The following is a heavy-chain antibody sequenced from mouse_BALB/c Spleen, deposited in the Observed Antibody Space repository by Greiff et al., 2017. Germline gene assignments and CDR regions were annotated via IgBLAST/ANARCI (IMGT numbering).Heavy chain of an antibody. D-gene: IGHD1-1*01. CDR3: ARGGYGSSYGGNYFDY. CDR1: GFSLTGYG. J-gene: IGHJ2*01. CDR2: IWGDGST. V-gene: IGHV2-6-7*01. Sequence: QVQLKQSGPGLVAPSQSLSITCTVSGFSLTGYGVNWVRQPPGKGLEWLGMIWGDGSTDYNSALKSRLSISKDNSKSQVFLKMNSLQTDDTARYYCARGGYGSSYGGNYFDYWGQGTTLTVSS.